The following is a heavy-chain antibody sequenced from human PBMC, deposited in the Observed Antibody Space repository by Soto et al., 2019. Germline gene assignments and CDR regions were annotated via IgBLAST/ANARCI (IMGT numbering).Heavy chain of an antibody. V-gene: IGHV3-30*03. J-gene: IGHJ4*02. Sequence: QVQLVESGGGVVQPGRSLRLSCAASGFTFSTYGMHWVRQAPGKGLEWVAVISYDGSNKYYADSVKGRFTISRDNSKNTLYLQMNSLRDEDTAVYYCARERWLQLRYYFDYWGQGTLVTVSS. CDR1: GFTFSTYG. D-gene: IGHD5-12*01. CDR3: ARERWLQLRYYFDY. CDR2: ISYDGSNK.